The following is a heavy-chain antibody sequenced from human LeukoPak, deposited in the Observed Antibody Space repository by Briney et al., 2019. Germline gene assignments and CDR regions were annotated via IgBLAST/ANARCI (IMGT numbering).Heavy chain of an antibody. V-gene: IGHV3-66*01. CDR2: IYSGGST. CDR1: GFTVSSNY. J-gene: IGHJ4*02. Sequence: GGSLRLSCAASGFTVSSNYMSWVRQAPGKGLEWVSVIYSGGSTYSADSVKGRFTISRDNSKNTLYLRMNSLRAEDTAVYYCARDQYYYGSGSYYNFTSWGQGTLVTVSS. D-gene: IGHD3-10*01. CDR3: ARDQYYYGSGSYYNFTS.